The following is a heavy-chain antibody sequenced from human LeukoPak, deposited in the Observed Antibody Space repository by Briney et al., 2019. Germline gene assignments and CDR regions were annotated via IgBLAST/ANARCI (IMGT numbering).Heavy chain of an antibody. J-gene: IGHJ5*02. Sequence: GGSLRLSCAASGFTFSSYGMHWVRQAPGKGLEWVAVISYDGSNKYYADSVKGRFTISRDNSKNTLYLQMNSLRAEGTAVYYCVRGAVGTGVWFDPWGQGTLVTVSS. D-gene: IGHD1-26*01. V-gene: IGHV3-30*03. CDR1: GFTFSSYG. CDR3: VRGAVGTGVWFDP. CDR2: ISYDGSNK.